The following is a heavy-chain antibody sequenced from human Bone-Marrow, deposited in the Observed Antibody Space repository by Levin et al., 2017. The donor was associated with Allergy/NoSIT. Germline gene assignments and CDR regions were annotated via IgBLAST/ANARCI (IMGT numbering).Heavy chain of an antibody. Sequence: SETLSLTCAVYGGSFSGYSWTWIRQPPGKGLEWIGEINHRGRTNYNPSLKSRATISEDTSKNHFSLKLSSVTAAETAVYYCARGRYCSTTNCYTHFCFWGPGTVVTVSS. CDR1: GGSFSGYS. D-gene: IGHD2-2*02. J-gene: IGHJ1*01. CDR2: INHRGRT. V-gene: IGHV4-34*01. CDR3: ARGRYCSTTNCYTHFCF.